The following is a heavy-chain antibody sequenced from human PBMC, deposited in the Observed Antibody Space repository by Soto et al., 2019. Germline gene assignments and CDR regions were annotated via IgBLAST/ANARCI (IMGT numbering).Heavy chain of an antibody. J-gene: IGHJ6*02. D-gene: IGHD2-8*01. Sequence: PSETLSLTCTVSGGSISSGGYYWSWIRQHPGKGREWIGYIYYSGSTYYNPSIKSRVTITVDTSKNQFSLKLSSVTAADTHVYYCARDGVVPVAMFYYYYYRIDLWGQGTTVTVSS. CDR3: ARDGVVPVAMFYYYYYRIDL. CDR2: IYYSGST. CDR1: GGSISSGGYY. V-gene: IGHV4-31*03.